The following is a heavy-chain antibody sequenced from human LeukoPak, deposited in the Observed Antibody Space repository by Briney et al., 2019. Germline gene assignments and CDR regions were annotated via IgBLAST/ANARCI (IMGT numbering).Heavy chain of an antibody. D-gene: IGHD3-10*01. CDR2: IYYSGST. Sequence: PSETLSLTCTVSGGSISSYYWSWIRQPPGKGLEWIGYIYYSGSTNYNPSLKSRVTISVDTSKNQFSLKLSSVTAADTAVYYCARTTMVRGVGDAFDTWGQGTMVTVSS. V-gene: IGHV4-59*01. CDR3: ARTTMVRGVGDAFDT. J-gene: IGHJ3*02. CDR1: GGSISSYY.